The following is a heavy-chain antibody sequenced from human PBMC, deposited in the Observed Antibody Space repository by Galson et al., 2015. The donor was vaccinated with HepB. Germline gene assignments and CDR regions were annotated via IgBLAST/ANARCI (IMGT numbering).Heavy chain of an antibody. V-gene: IGHV3-23*01. CDR1: GFTFSSYA. J-gene: IGHJ5*02. D-gene: IGHD3-22*01. CDR3: AKDTDYYDRHEGNWFDP. Sequence: SLRLSCAASGFTFSSYAMSWVRQAPGKGLEWVSAISGSGGSTYYADSVKGRFTISRDNSKNTLYLQMNSLRAEDTAVYYCAKDTDYYDRHEGNWFDPWGQGTLVTVSS. CDR2: ISGSGGST.